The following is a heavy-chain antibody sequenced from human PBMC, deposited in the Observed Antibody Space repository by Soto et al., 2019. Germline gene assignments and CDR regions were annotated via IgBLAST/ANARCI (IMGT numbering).Heavy chain of an antibody. Sequence: QMQLQESGPGLVKPSETLSLTCSVSGASIRSYYWHWIRQPPGKGLEWIGYVYTSDNTRYNSSLKSRVTISVDTSKRQFYLELKSVTAADTATYYCVRDYLLTGFDTWGQGTLVTVSA. V-gene: IGHV4-59*01. D-gene: IGHD3-9*01. J-gene: IGHJ5*02. CDR2: VYTSDNT. CDR1: GASIRSYY. CDR3: VRDYLLTGFDT.